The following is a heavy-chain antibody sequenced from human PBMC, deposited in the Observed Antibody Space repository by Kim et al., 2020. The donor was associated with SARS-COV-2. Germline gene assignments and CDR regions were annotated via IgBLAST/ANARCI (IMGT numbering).Heavy chain of an antibody. CDR3: ARELRRHYYGSGSYQTYYYYGMDV. J-gene: IGHJ6*02. Sequence: GGSLRLSCAASGFTFSSYDMHWVRQATGKGLEWVSAIGTAGDTYYPGSVKGRFTISRENAKNSLYLQMNSLRAGDTAVYYCARELRRHYYGSGSYQTYYYYGMDVWGQGTTVTVSS. CDR2: IGTAGDT. CDR1: GFTFSSYD. V-gene: IGHV3-13*01. D-gene: IGHD3-10*01.